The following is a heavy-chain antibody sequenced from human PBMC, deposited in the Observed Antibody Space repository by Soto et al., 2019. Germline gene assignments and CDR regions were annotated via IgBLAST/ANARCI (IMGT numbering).Heavy chain of an antibody. CDR1: GDSIKHYY. V-gene: IGHV4-59*01. D-gene: IGHD2-2*01. J-gene: IGHJ4*02. CDR2: IYYTGST. CDR3: AKYRRTEEEGFTLDS. Sequence: SETLSLTCTVSGDSIKHYYWSWIRQPPGKRLEWIGYIYYTGSTTYNPSLESRVTMSVDTSKNQFSLKLSSVNAADTAVYYCAKYRRTEEEGFTLDSWARGTLVTVSS.